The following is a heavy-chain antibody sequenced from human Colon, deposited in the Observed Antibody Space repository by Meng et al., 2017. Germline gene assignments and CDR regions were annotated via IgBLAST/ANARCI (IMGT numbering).Heavy chain of an antibody. D-gene: IGHD2-15*01. Sequence: GESLKISCAASGFTFSSYAMHWVRQAPGKGLEWVAVISYDGSNKYYADSVKGRFTISRDNSKNTLYLQMNSLRAEDTAVYYCARDLGIVVVVAENWFDPWGQGTLDTVSS. V-gene: IGHV3-30*01. J-gene: IGHJ5*02. CDR3: ARDLGIVVVVAENWFDP. CDR1: GFTFSSYA. CDR2: ISYDGSNK.